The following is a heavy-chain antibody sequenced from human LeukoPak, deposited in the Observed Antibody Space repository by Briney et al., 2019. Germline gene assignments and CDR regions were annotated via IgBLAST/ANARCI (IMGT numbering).Heavy chain of an antibody. CDR1: GGSVSNYY. CDR2: VYYTGST. Sequence: SETLSLTCSVSGGSVSNYYWSWMRQPPGKGLEWIGYVYYTGSTNYNPSLKSRVTMFEDKSKNQFSLRLYSVTVADTAVYYCARHFAYSSSSYFDYWGQGSLVTVSS. D-gene: IGHD6-6*01. J-gene: IGHJ4*02. V-gene: IGHV4-59*08. CDR3: ARHFAYSSSSYFDY.